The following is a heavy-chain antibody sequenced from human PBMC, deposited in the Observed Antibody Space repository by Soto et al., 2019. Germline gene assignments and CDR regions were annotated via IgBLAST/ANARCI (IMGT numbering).Heavy chain of an antibody. CDR1: GYTLTELS. V-gene: IGHV1-24*01. CDR2: FDPEDGET. CDR3: ARGLGSGWFDP. Sequence: ASVKVSCKVSGYTLTELSMHWVRQAPGKGLEWMGGFDPEDGETIYAQKFQGRVTMTRNTSISTAYMELSSLRSEDTAVYYCARGLGSGWFDPWGQGTLVTVSS. J-gene: IGHJ5*02. D-gene: IGHD3-16*01.